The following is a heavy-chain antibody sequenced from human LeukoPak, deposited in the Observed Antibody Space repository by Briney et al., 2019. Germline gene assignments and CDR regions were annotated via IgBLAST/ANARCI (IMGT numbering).Heavy chain of an antibody. CDR1: GFTFSSYS. D-gene: IGHD3-10*01. Sequence: GGSLTLSCAASGFTFSSYSMNWLRPAPGKALEWCSSISRRCNDINYADSVKDRYPISRDNAKNRLYLQMNSLRAQDGAVYYCARDPLRYDGPASYYFDYWGQGTLVTVSS. CDR3: ARDPLRYDGPASYYFDY. CDR2: ISRRCNDI. V-gene: IGHV3-21*01. J-gene: IGHJ4*02.